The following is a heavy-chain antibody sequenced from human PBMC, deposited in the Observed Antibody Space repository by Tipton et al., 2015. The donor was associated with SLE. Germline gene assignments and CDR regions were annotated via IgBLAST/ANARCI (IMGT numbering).Heavy chain of an antibody. J-gene: IGHJ3*02. CDR1: GGSVSSGSYY. CDR2: IYYSGST. Sequence: TLSLTCTVSGGSVSSGSYYWSWIRQPPGKGLEWIGYIYYSGSTNYNPSLKSRVTISVDTSKNQFSLKLSSVTAADTAVYYCARDRGYDAFDIWGQGTMVTVSS. D-gene: IGHD3-16*01. CDR3: ARDRGYDAFDI. V-gene: IGHV4-61*01.